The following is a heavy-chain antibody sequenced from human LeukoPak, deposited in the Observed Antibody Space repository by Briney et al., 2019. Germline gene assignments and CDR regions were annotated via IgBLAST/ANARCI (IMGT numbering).Heavy chain of an antibody. D-gene: IGHD6-13*01. Sequence: WASVKVSCKASGYTFTSYAMNWVRQAPGQGLEWMGWINTNTGNPTYAQGFTGRFVFSLDTSVSTAYLQISSLKAEDTAVYYCARILSSSWYVFDYWGQGTLVTASS. CDR1: GYTFTSYA. CDR3: ARILSSSWYVFDY. CDR2: INTNTGNP. J-gene: IGHJ4*02. V-gene: IGHV7-4-1*02.